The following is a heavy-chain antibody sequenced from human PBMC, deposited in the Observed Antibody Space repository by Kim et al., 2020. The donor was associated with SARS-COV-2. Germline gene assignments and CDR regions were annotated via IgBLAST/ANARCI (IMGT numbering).Heavy chain of an antibody. CDR3: ARGFATTTGATSTYYYYFGL. D-gene: IGHD4-17*01. CDR2: VSYNDNT. CDR1: GGSVTKFS. J-gene: IGHJ2*01. Sequence: SETLSLICTVSGGSVTKFSWSWIRQPPGKPLQWIGSVSYNDNTNYNPSLKSRATISLDTSKNQFFLNLTSMTAADTAIYSCARGFATTTGATSTYYYYFGLWGPVTLVTVSS. V-gene: IGHV4-59*02.